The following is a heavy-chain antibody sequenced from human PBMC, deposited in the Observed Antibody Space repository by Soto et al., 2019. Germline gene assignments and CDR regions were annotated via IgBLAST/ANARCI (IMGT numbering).Heavy chain of an antibody. J-gene: IGHJ4*02. D-gene: IGHD6-19*01. CDR1: GYTFTSYY. CDR2: INPSGGST. V-gene: IGHV1-46*03. Sequence: QVQLVQSGAEVKKPGASVKVSCKASGYTFTSYYMHWVRQAPGQGLEWMGIINPSGGSTSYAQKFQGRVTMTRDTSTSTVYMELSSLRSEDTAVYYCARVGGGIRYSSGWYFGYWGQGTLVTVSS. CDR3: ARVGGGIRYSSGWYFGY.